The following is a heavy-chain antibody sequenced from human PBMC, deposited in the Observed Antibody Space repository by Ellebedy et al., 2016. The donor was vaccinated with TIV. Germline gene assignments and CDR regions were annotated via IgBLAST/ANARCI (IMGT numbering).Heavy chain of an antibody. CDR2: IIPIFGTA. D-gene: IGHD6-13*01. CDR1: GYTFTGYY. V-gene: IGHV1-69*13. J-gene: IGHJ6*02. Sequence: ASVKVSCKASGYTFTGYYMHWVRQAPGQGLEWMGGIIPIFGTANYAQKFQGRVTITADESTSTAYMELSSLRSEDTAVYYCAATPKGAKKVAAAAHDRGGNYYYGMDVWGQGTTVTVSS. CDR3: AATPKGAKKVAAAAHDRGGNYYYGMDV.